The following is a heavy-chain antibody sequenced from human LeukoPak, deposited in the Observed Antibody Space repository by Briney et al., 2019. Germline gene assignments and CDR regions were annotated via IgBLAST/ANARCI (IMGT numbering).Heavy chain of an antibody. CDR2: ISGSGGST. D-gene: IGHD6-19*01. Sequence: PGGSLRLSCAASGFTFSSYAMSWVRQAPGKGLEWVSAISGSGGSTYYADSVKGRFTVSRDNSKNTLYLQMNSMRAEDTAVYYCAKACSSGLYTPPTDAFDIWGQGTMVTVSS. V-gene: IGHV3-23*01. J-gene: IGHJ3*02. CDR3: AKACSSGLYTPPTDAFDI. CDR1: GFTFSSYA.